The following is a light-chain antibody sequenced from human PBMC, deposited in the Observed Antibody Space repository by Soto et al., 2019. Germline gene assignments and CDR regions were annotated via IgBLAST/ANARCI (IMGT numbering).Light chain of an antibody. J-gene: IGLJ1*01. Sequence: QSVLTQPPSSSGTPGQRVPFSCSGSISNIGANPVNWYQQLPGTAPKLLIYSHSQRPSGVPDRFSGSKSGTSASLAISGLQSEDEADYYCAAWDDSLNEYVFGTGTKVTVL. CDR2: SHS. CDR1: ISNIGANP. V-gene: IGLV1-44*01. CDR3: AAWDDSLNEYV.